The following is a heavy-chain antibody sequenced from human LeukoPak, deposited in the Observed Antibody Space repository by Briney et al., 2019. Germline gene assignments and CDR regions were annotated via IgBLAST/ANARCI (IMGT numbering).Heavy chain of an antibody. J-gene: IGHJ4*02. Sequence: PGGSLRLSCAASGVTFSRYEMSWVRQAPGKGLEWVSFISSSGTTIYYADSVKGRFTISRDNAKNSLYLQMNSLRAEDAALYYRARNPPPLGAFYCGSESYFYYWGQGTLVTVSS. V-gene: IGHV3-48*03. CDR1: GVTFSRYE. D-gene: IGHD3-10*01. CDR3: ARNPPPLGAFYCGSESYFYY. CDR2: ISSSGTTI.